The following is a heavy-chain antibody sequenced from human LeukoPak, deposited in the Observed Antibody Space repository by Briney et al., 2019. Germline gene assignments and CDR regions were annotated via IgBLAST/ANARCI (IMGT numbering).Heavy chain of an antibody. CDR3: AKGTYCSGGSCTREGDWFDP. J-gene: IGHJ5*02. V-gene: IGHV4-34*01. D-gene: IGHD2-15*01. Sequence: SETLSLTCAVYGGCFSGYYWSWIRQPPGKGLECIGEINHSGSTNYNPSLKSRVTISVDTSKNQFSLKLSSVTAADTAVYYCAKGTYCSGGSCTREGDWFDPWGQGTLVTVSS. CDR1: GGCFSGYY. CDR2: INHSGST.